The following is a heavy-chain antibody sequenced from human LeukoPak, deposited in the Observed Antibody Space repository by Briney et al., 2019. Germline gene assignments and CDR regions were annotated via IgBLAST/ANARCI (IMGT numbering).Heavy chain of an antibody. D-gene: IGHD6-19*01. Sequence: PGGSLRLSCAASGFTFSSYAMSWVRQAPGKGLEWVSAISGSGGSTYYADSVKGRFTISRDNSKNTLYLQTNSLRAEDTAVYYCAKAGLIQWLGDYWGQGTLVTVSS. J-gene: IGHJ4*02. CDR1: GFTFSSYA. V-gene: IGHV3-23*01. CDR2: ISGSGGST. CDR3: AKAGLIQWLGDY.